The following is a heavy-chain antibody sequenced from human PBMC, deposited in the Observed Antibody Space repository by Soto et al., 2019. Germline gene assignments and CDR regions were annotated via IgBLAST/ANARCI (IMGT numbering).Heavy chain of an antibody. Sequence: GGSLTLSCAASGFTFSSYAMHWVRQAPGKGLEWVAVISYDGSNKYYANSVKGRFTISRDNSKNTLYLQMNSLRAEDTAVYYCARDPSSYYDSSGYYSTGAYYFDYWGQGTLVTVSS. J-gene: IGHJ4*02. CDR1: GFTFSSYA. CDR3: ARDPSSYYDSSGYYSTGAYYFDY. D-gene: IGHD3-22*01. CDR2: ISYDGSNK. V-gene: IGHV3-30-3*01.